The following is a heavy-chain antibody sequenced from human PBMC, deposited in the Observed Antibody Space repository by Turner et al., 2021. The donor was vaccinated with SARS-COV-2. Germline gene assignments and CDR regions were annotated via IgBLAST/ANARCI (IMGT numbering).Heavy chain of an antibody. CDR1: GFRFSSYE. J-gene: IGHJ4*02. CDR2: ISSSGSTV. D-gene: IGHD6-19*01. Sequence: EVQLVESGGGWVQPGGSLRLSCAASGFRFSSYEMNWVRQAPGKGLEWVSYISSSGSTVDHADSVKGRFTIARDNARNSLFLQMNSLRAEDTAVYYCARVVAVAATPANIDYWGQGTLVTVSS. CDR3: ARVVAVAATPANIDY. V-gene: IGHV3-48*03.